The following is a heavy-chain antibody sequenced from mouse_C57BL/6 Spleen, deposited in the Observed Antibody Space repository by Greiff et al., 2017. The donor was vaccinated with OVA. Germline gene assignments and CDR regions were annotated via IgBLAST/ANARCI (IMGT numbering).Heavy chain of an antibody. J-gene: IGHJ4*01. CDR3: ARARIYDGYYVGAMDY. Sequence: QVQLQQPGAELVKPGASVKMSCKASGYTFTSYWITWVKQRPGQGLEWIGDIYPGSGSTNYNEKFKSKATLTVDTSSSTAYMQLSSLTSEDSAVYYCARARIYDGYYVGAMDYWGQGTSVTVSS. D-gene: IGHD2-3*01. CDR1: GYTFTSYW. CDR2: IYPGSGST. V-gene: IGHV1-55*01.